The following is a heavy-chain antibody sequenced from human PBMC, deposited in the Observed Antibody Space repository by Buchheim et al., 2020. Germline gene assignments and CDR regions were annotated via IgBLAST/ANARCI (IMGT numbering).Heavy chain of an antibody. J-gene: IGHJ4*02. V-gene: IGHV1-46*04. CDR1: GYTFINFY. CDR2: INPSGDST. CDR3: ARDGHNWNFDY. D-gene: IGHD1-1*01. Sequence: QVQLAQSGAEVKKPGASVKVSCKASGYTFINFYMHWVRQAPGQGLEWMGRINPSGDSTNYAQRVQGRVTMTRDASTSTAYMELSSLRSEDTAVYYCARDGHNWNFDYWGQGTL.